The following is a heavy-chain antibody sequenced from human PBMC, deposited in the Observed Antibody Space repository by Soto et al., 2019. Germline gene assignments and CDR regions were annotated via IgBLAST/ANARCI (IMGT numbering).Heavy chain of an antibody. CDR2: IIPIFGTA. CDR1: GGTFSSYA. Sequence: AASVKVSCKASGGTFSSYAISWVRQAPGQGLEWMGGIIPIFGTANYAQKFQGRVTITADESTSTAYMELSSLRSEDTAVYYCASGAVAGTQKWHGMDVWGQGTTVTVSS. CDR3: ASGAVAGTQKWHGMDV. D-gene: IGHD6-19*01. J-gene: IGHJ6*02. V-gene: IGHV1-69*13.